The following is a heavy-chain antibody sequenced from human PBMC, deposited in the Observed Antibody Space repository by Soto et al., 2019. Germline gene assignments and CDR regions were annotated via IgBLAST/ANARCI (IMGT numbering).Heavy chain of an antibody. Sequence: ASVKVSCKASGYTFTSYGISCARQAPGQGLEWMGWINAYNGNTNYAQKFQGRVTMTTDTSTSTAYMELSSLRSEDTAVYYCARSSFRYDILTGYYPPFDPWGQGTLVTVSS. V-gene: IGHV1-18*01. CDR2: INAYNGNT. CDR1: GYTFTSYG. J-gene: IGHJ5*02. D-gene: IGHD3-9*01. CDR3: ARSSFRYDILTGYYPPFDP.